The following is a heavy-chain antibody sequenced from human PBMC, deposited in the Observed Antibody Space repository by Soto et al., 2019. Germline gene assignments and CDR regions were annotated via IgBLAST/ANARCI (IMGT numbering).Heavy chain of an antibody. CDR3: ARDNNYGDYNWFDP. D-gene: IGHD4-17*01. CDR2: IYYSGST. J-gene: IGHJ5*02. V-gene: IGHV4-59*01. CDR1: VGSISSYY. Sequence: PSETLSLACTVSVGSISSYYWSWIRQPPGKGLEWIGYIYYSGSTNYNPSLKSRVTISVDTSKNQFSLKLSSVTAADTAVYYCARDNNYGDYNWFDPWGQGTLVTVSS.